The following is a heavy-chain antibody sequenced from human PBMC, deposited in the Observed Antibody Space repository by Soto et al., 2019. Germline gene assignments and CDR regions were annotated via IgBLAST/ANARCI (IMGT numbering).Heavy chain of an antibody. CDR1: GFTFSSYA. J-gene: IGHJ4*02. Sequence: VGSLRLSCAASGFTFSSYAMSWVRQARGKGLEWVSAISGSGGSTYYADSVKGRFTISRDNSKNTLYLQMNSLRAEDTAVYYCAKGRKNCSGGSCYRFFYFDYWGQGTLVTVSS. CDR2: ISGSGGST. V-gene: IGHV3-23*01. CDR3: AKGRKNCSGGSCYRFFYFDY. D-gene: IGHD2-15*01.